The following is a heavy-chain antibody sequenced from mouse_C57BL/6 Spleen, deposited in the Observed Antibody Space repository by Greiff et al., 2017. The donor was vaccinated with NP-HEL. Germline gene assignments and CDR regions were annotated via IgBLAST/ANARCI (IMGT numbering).Heavy chain of an antibody. CDR3: ASLNYYGSSLDY. D-gene: IGHD1-1*01. J-gene: IGHJ2*01. CDR2: ISSGSSTI. Sequence: EVMLVESGGGLVKPGGSLKLSCAASGFTFSDYGMHWVRQAPEKGLEWVAYISSGSSTIYYADTVKGRFTISRDNAKNTLFLQMTSLRSEDTAMYYCASLNYYGSSLDYWGQGTTLTVSS. V-gene: IGHV5-17*01. CDR1: GFTFSDYG.